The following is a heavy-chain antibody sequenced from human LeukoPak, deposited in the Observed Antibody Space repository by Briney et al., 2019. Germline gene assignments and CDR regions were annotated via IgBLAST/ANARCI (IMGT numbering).Heavy chain of an antibody. D-gene: IGHD1-1*01. Sequence: SETLSLTCTVSGDSTSNFYWNWIRQSLGKGLEWIGNIHYSGDTYYNPSLKSRVTISVDTSKNQFSLKVTSVTAADTAVYYCEGADREEAYNHRIDYWGQGTLVTVSS. CDR3: EGADREEAYNHRIDY. CDR2: IHYSGDT. V-gene: IGHV4-59*04. CDR1: GDSTSNFY. J-gene: IGHJ4*02.